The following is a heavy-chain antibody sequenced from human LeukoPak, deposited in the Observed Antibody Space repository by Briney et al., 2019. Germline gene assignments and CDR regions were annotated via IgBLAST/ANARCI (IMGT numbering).Heavy chain of an antibody. D-gene: IGHD2-15*01. CDR2: ISSSSSYI. CDR1: GFTFSSYS. V-gene: IGHV3-21*01. Sequence: GGSLRLSCAASGFTFSSYSMNWVRQAPGKGLEWVSSISSSSSYIYYADSVKGRFTISRDNAKNSLYLQMNSLRAEDTAVYYCARESGYCSGGSCLNWFDPWGQGTLVTVSS. J-gene: IGHJ5*02. CDR3: ARESGYCSGGSCLNWFDP.